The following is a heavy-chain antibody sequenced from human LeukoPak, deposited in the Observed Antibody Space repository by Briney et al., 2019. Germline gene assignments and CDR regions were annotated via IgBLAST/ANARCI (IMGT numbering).Heavy chain of an antibody. J-gene: IGHJ4*02. CDR1: GFTFSSYA. D-gene: IGHD3-22*01. Sequence: GGSLRLSCAASGFTFSSYAMSWVRQAPGKGLEWVSAISGSGGSTYYADSVKGRFTISRDNSKNTLYLQMNSLRAEDTAVYYCARDRPDYYDSSGGFDYWGQGTLVTVSS. V-gene: IGHV3-23*01. CDR3: ARDRPDYYDSSGGFDY. CDR2: ISGSGGST.